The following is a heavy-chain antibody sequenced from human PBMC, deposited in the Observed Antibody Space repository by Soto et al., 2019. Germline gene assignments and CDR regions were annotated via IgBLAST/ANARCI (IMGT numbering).Heavy chain of an antibody. V-gene: IGHV4-38-2*02. Sequence: PSETLSLTCAVSGYSISSGYYWGWIRQPPGKGLEWIGSIYHSGSTYYNPSLKSRVTISVDTSKNQFSLKLSSVTAADTAVYYCARESRASSWYYYYGMDVWGQGTTVTVS. J-gene: IGHJ6*02. CDR1: GYSISSGYY. D-gene: IGHD6-13*01. CDR3: ARESRASSWYYYYGMDV. CDR2: IYHSGST.